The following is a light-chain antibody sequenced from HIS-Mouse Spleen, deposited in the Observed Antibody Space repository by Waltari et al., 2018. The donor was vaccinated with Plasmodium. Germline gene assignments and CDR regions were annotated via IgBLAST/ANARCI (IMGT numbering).Light chain of an antibody. CDR1: SSDVGGYNY. V-gene: IGLV2-8*01. J-gene: IGLJ2*01. CDR2: EVS. CDR3: SSYAGSNNLV. Sequence: QSALTQPPSASGPPGPSVTISCTGTSSDVGGYNYVSWYQQNPGKAPKLLIYEVSKRPSGVPDRFSGSKSGNTASLTVSGLQAEDEADYYCSSYAGSNNLVFGGGTKLT.